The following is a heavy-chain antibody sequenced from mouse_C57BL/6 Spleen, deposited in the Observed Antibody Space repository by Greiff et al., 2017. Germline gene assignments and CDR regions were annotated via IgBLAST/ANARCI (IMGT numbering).Heavy chain of an antibody. CDR1: GYSFTDYN. CDR3: ASGDGSSPYAMDY. D-gene: IGHD1-1*01. Sequence: VQLQQSGPELVKPGASVKISCKASGYSFTDYNMNWVKQSHGTSLEWIGVINPNYGTTSYNQKFKGKATLTVDQSSSTAYMQLNSLTSEDSAVYYCASGDGSSPYAMDYWGQGTSVTVSS. J-gene: IGHJ4*01. CDR2: INPNYGTT. V-gene: IGHV1-39*01.